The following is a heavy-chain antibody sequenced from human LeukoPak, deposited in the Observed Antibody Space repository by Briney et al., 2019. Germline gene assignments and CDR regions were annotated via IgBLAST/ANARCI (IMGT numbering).Heavy chain of an antibody. CDR3: RIIYCKATNCYAKGDY. Sequence: ASETLSLTCTVSGGSVNSSSYYWGWLRQPPGKGLEWIGSIYYSGSTYYNPSLKSRLTISVDTSNNQFSLNLSSVTAADTAVYYCRIIYCKATNCYAKGDYWSQGTLVTFSS. J-gene: IGHJ4*02. D-gene: IGHD2-2*01. CDR1: GGSVNSSSYY. CDR2: IYYSGST. V-gene: IGHV4-39*01.